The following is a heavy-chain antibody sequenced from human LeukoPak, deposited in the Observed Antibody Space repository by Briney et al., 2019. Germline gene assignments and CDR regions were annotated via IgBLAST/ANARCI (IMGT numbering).Heavy chain of an antibody. Sequence: GGSLRLSCEASGFTFWSHSMTWVRQAPGKGLEWVGSINQEGHGKFYADSVKGRFTISRDNSKNTLYLQMNSLRAEDTAVYYCAKDRWAAAGTGNDYWGQGTLVTVSS. V-gene: IGHV3-7*03. CDR2: INQEGHGK. D-gene: IGHD6-13*01. J-gene: IGHJ4*02. CDR1: GFTFWSHS. CDR3: AKDRWAAAGTGNDY.